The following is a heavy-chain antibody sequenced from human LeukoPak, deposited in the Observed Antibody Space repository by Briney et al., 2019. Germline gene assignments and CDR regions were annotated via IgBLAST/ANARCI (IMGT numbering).Heavy chain of an antibody. CDR2: INSDGSST. CDR1: GFTFSSYW. D-gene: IGHD6-6*01. CDR3: AKDPPIAARRSLTNFDY. J-gene: IGHJ4*02. Sequence: GGSLRLSCAASGFTFSSYWMHWVRQAPGKGRVWVSRINSDGSSTSYADSVKGRFTISRDNAKNTLYLQMNSLRAEDTAVYYCAKDPPIAARRSLTNFDYWGQGTLVTVSS. V-gene: IGHV3-74*01.